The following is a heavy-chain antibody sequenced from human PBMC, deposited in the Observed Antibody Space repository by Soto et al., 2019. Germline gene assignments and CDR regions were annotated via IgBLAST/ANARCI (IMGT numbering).Heavy chain of an antibody. CDR1: GFTFSSQN. Sequence: QVQLVESGGGVVQPGTSLRLSCAASGFTFSSQNMHWVRQAPGKGPEWVGVISDDGSKNYFADSVKGRFTISRDNCQNILYLQVSSLRAEDTAIYYCSRLWYEGNPDDYWGQGTLVTVSS. D-gene: IGHD1-20*01. J-gene: IGHJ4*02. CDR3: SRLWYEGNPDDY. V-gene: IGHV3-30-3*01. CDR2: ISDDGSKN.